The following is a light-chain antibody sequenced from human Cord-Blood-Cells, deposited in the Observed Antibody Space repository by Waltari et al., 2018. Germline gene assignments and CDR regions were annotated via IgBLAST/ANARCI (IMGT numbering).Light chain of an antibody. CDR3: QSYDSSLSGYWV. J-gene: IGLJ3*02. V-gene: IGLV1-40*01. CDR2: GNS. CDR1: SSNIGAGYD. Sequence: VLRQPPSVSGAPGQRVTISCTGSSSNIGAGYDVYWYQQLPGTAPKLLIYGNSNRPSGVPDRFSGSKSGTSASLAITGLQAEDEADYYCQSYDSSLSGYWVFGGGTKLTVL.